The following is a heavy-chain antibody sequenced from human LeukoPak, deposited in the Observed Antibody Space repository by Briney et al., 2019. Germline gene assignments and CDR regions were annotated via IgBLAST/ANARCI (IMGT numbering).Heavy chain of an antibody. J-gene: IGHJ4*02. CDR2: INTNTGNP. Sequence: RASVKVSCTASGYTFTSYAMNWVRQAPGQGLEWMGWINTNTGNPTYAESLTGRFAFSLDTSVSTAYLQINSLKAEDTAVYYCARGCVPWMIEQVYWGQGTLVTVSA. D-gene: IGHD1/OR15-1a*01. CDR1: GYTFTSYA. V-gene: IGHV7-4-1*02. CDR3: ARGCVPWMIEQVY.